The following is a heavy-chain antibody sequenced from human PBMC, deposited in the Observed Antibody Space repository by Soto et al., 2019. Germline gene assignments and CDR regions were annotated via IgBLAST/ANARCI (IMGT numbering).Heavy chain of an antibody. CDR3: AKDDGDYFFAVIDY. CDR2: ISGSGGST. CDR1: GFTFSSYA. J-gene: IGHJ4*02. V-gene: IGHV3-23*01. D-gene: IGHD4-17*01. Sequence: GESLKISCAASGFTFSSYAMSWVRQAPGKGLEWVSAISGSGGSTYYADSVKGRFTISRDNSKNTLYLQMNSLRAEDTAVYYCAKDDGDYFFAVIDYWGQGTLVTVSS.